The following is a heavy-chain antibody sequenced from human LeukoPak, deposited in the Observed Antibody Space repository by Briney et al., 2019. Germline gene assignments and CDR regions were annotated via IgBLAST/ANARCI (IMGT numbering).Heavy chain of an antibody. D-gene: IGHD1-1*01. J-gene: IGHJ3*02. CDR1: GGSISSSSYY. Sequence: SETLSLTCTVSGGSISSSSYYCGWIRQPPGKGLEWIGSIYYSGSTYYNPSLKSRVTISVDTSKNQFSLKLSSVTAADTAVYYCASSVGTADAFDIWGQGTMVTVSS. CDR3: ASSVGTADAFDI. CDR2: IYYSGST. V-gene: IGHV4-39*01.